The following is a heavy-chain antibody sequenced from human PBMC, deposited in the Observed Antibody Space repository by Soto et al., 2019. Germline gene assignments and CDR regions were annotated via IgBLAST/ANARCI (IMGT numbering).Heavy chain of an antibody. Sequence: QVQLVQSGAEVKKPGASVKVSCKASGYTFTSYGISWVRQAPGQGLEWMGWISAYNGNTNYAQKLQGRVTMTTDTSTSTAYMELRSLRSDDTAVDYCARPEHTFGGVIVIRDYYYGMDVWGQGTTVTVSS. CDR3: ARPEHTFGGVIVIRDYYYGMDV. J-gene: IGHJ6*02. CDR2: ISAYNGNT. V-gene: IGHV1-18*01. CDR1: GYTFTSYG. D-gene: IGHD3-16*02.